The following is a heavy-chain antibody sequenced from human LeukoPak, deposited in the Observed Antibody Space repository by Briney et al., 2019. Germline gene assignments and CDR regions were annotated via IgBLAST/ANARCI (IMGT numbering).Heavy chain of an antibody. CDR1: GFTFSYYS. V-gene: IGHV3-21*01. CDR2: ISSSSSYI. Sequence: PGGSLRLSCAASGFTFSYYSMTWVRQAPGKGLEWVSSISSSSSYIHYADSVKGRFTISRDNAKNSLYLQMNSVRAEDTAVYFCAREYYYDGSGYYHRYYFDYWGQGALVTVSS. J-gene: IGHJ4*02. D-gene: IGHD3-22*01. CDR3: AREYYYDGSGYYHRYYFDY.